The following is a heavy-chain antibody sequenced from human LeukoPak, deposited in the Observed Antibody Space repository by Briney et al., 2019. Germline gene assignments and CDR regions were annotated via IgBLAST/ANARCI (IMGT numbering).Heavy chain of an antibody. Sequence: ASVKVSCKASGYTFTGYYMHWVRQAPGQGLEWMRWINPNSGGTNYAQKFQGRVTMTRDTSISTAYMELSRLRSDDTAVYYCARLSSGWADFDYWGQGSLVTVSS. CDR2: INPNSGGT. V-gene: IGHV1-2*02. CDR3: ARLSSGWADFDY. CDR1: GYTFTGYY. J-gene: IGHJ4*02. D-gene: IGHD6-19*01.